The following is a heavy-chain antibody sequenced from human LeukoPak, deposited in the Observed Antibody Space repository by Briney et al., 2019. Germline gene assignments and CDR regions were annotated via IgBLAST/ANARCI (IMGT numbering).Heavy chain of an antibody. CDR1: DGSINSYY. Sequence: PSETLSLTCSVSDGSINSYYWSWIRQPPGKGLEWIGEVNHSGSTNYNPSLKSRVTISVDTSKNQFSLKLSFVTAADTAVYYCASIYDSSGFYPYWGQGTLVTVSS. V-gene: IGHV4-34*01. D-gene: IGHD3-22*01. CDR2: VNHSGST. CDR3: ASIYDSSGFYPY. J-gene: IGHJ4*02.